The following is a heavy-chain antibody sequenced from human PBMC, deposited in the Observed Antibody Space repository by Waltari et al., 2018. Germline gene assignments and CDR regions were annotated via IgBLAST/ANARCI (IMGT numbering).Heavy chain of an antibody. J-gene: IGHJ4*02. CDR2: ISRTSRNK. D-gene: IGHD3-22*01. CDR1: GIPLSTYA. CDR3: ARNDYDSAGVYDY. V-gene: IGHV3-48*02. Sequence: EGQLVESGGKLVQPGGSLRLSCAASGIPLSTYAMNWVRQIPGKGLGGVSYISRTSRNKYYAKLVEGRYVISKENAKNLLYLEMSSLRDDDTAVYYCARNDYDSAGVYDYWGQGTLVTVSS.